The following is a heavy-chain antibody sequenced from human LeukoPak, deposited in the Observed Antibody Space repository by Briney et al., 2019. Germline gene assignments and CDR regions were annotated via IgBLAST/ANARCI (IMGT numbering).Heavy chain of an antibody. CDR3: ARVDSSGWNNWFDP. CDR1: GYTFTGYY. J-gene: IGHJ5*02. V-gene: IGHV1-2*06. D-gene: IGHD6-19*01. Sequence: ASVKVSCKASGYTFTGYYMHWVRQAPGQGLEWMGRINPNSGGTNYAQKFQGRVTMTRDTSISTAYMELSRLRSDDTAVYYCARVDSSGWNNWFDPWGQGTLVTVSS. CDR2: INPNSGGT.